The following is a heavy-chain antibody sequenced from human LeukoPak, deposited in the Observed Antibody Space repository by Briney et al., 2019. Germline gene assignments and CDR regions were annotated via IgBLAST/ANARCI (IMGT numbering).Heavy chain of an antibody. D-gene: IGHD5-18*01. CDR3: ARDRRGYSYGPRVTFDY. CDR1: GYTFISYG. CDR2: ISAYNGNT. V-gene: IGHV1-18*01. J-gene: IGHJ4*02. Sequence: ASVKVSCKASGYTFISYGISWVRQAPGQGLEWMGWISAYNGNTNYAQKLQGRVTMTTDTSTSTAYMELRSLRSDDTAVYYCARDRRGYSYGPRVTFDYWGQGTLVTVSS.